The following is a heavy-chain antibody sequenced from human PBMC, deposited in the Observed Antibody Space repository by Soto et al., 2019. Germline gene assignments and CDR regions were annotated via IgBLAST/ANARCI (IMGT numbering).Heavy chain of an antibody. CDR3: ARRDDYVWGSYRHRYFDY. Sequence: SETLSLTCAVYGGSFSGYYWSWIRQPPGKGLEWIGEINHSGSTNYNPSLKSRVTISVDTSKNQFSLKLSSVTAADTAVYHCARRDDYVWGSYRHRYFDYWGQGTLVTVSS. J-gene: IGHJ4*02. V-gene: IGHV4-34*01. D-gene: IGHD3-16*02. CDR1: GGSFSGYY. CDR2: INHSGST.